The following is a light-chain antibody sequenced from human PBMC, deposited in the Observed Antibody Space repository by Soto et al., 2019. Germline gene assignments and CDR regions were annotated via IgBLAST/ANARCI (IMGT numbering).Light chain of an antibody. Sequence: DIQLTQSPAFLSASVGDRVTITCRASQGISSFLAWFQQKPGKAPKLLIYGSSTSQSGVPSRFSGSGSGTEFTLTISSLQPEDFATYYCQQLNSYPHTFGGGSKVEIK. CDR1: QGISSF. CDR3: QQLNSYPHT. CDR2: GSS. J-gene: IGKJ4*01. V-gene: IGKV1-9*01.